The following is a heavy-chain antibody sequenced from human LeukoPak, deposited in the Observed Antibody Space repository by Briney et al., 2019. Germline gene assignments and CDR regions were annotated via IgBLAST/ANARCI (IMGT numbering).Heavy chain of an antibody. J-gene: IGHJ4*02. CDR3: ATGKELIYFDY. V-gene: IGHV3-23*01. CDR1: GFTLSSYE. D-gene: IGHD1-14*01. CDR2: IDYSGGST. Sequence: GGSLRLSCTASGFTLSSYEMSWIRQAPGKGLEWVSSIDYSGGSTYYADSVKGRFTISRDDSENTLYLQMNNLRAEDTAVYYCATGKELIYFDYWGQGTLVTVSS.